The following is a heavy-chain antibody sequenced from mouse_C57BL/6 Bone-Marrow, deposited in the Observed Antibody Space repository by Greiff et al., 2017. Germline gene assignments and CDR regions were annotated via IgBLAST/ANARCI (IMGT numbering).Heavy chain of an antibody. J-gene: IGHJ4*01. CDR1: GYTFTSYW. V-gene: IGHV1-69*01. D-gene: IGHD6-5*01. CDR3: ARVDGYAYYSMDY. CDR2: IDPSDSYT. Sequence: QVQLQQPGAELVMPGSSVKLSCKASGYTFTSYWMHWVKQRPSQGLEWIGEIDPSDSYTNYNQKFKGKATLTVDKSSSPAYMQLSSLTSEDSAVYYCARVDGYAYYSMDYWGQGTSVTVSS.